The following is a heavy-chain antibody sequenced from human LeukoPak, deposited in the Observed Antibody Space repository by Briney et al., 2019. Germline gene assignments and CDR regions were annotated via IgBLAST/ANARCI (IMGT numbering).Heavy chain of an antibody. CDR1: GGTFSSYA. CDR3: ARGAYSYGSFDY. V-gene: IGHV1-69*06. Sequence: SVKVSCKASGGTFSSYAISWVRQAPGQGLEWMGGIIPIFGTANYAQKFQGRVTITADKSMSTAYMELSSLRSGDTAAYYCARGAYSYGSFDYWGQGTLVTVSS. D-gene: IGHD5-18*01. CDR2: IIPIFGTA. J-gene: IGHJ4*02.